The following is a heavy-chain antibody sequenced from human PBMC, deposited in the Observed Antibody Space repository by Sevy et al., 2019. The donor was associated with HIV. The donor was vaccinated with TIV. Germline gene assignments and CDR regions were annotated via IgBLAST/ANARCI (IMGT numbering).Heavy chain of an antibody. V-gene: IGHV3-30*04. D-gene: IGHD5-18*01. CDR1: GFTFSTSA. Sequence: GGSLRLSCAASGFTFSTSAMHWVRQAPGKGLEWVAVISYDGSHKYYGNSVKGRFTLSRDNSKNTLYLQMNSLRAEDTAVYYCARVPIQLGASDIWGQGTMVTVSS. CDR3: ARVPIQLGASDI. J-gene: IGHJ3*02. CDR2: ISYDGSHK.